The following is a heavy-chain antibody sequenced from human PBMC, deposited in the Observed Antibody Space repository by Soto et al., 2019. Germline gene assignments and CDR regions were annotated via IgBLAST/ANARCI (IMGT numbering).Heavy chain of an antibody. CDR3: ARLRGSYELPYYYYMDV. CDR2: IIPIFGTA. D-gene: IGHD1-26*01. CDR1: GGTFSSYA. J-gene: IGHJ6*03. V-gene: IGHV1-69*13. Sequence: ASVKVSCKASGGTFSSYAISWVRQAPGQGLEWMGGIIPIFGTANYAQKFQGRVTITADESTSTAYMELSSLRSEDTAVYYCARLRGSYELPYYYYMDVWGKGTTVTVSS.